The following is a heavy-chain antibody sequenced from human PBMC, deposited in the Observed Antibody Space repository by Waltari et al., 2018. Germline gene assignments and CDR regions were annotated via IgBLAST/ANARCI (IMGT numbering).Heavy chain of an antibody. D-gene: IGHD6-13*01. Sequence: EVQLLESGGDLVQPGGSLRPPCATSGFTFTGYAMSRVLRAPGKGLEWVSGIGGGGGTYYADSVKGRFTISRDSSENTLFLQMNSLRAEDTAVYYCAKRGQQVGQHYFDHWGQGTLVTVSS. CDR3: AKRGQQVGQHYFDH. CDR2: IGGGGGT. CDR1: GFTFTGYA. J-gene: IGHJ4*02. V-gene: IGHV3-23*01.